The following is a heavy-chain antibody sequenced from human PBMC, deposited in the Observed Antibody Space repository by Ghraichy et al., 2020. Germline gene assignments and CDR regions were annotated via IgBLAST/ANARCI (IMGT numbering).Heavy chain of an antibody. CDR2: IIPIFGIA. CDR3: ARHRYYYDSSGNENSGAFDI. D-gene: IGHD3-22*01. J-gene: IGHJ3*02. Sequence: SVKVSCKASGGTFSSYAISWVRQAPGQGLEWMGGIIPIFGIANYAQKFQGRVTITADKSTSTAYMELSSLRSEDTAVYYCARHRYYYDSSGNENSGAFDIWGQGTMVTVSS. CDR1: GGTFSSYA. V-gene: IGHV1-69*10.